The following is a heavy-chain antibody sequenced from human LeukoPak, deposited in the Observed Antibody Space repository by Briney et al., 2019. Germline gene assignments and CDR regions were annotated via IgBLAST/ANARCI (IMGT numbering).Heavy chain of an antibody. Sequence: GGSLRLSCGASGFTFSNYAMHWVRQAPGKGLEWVAVISYDGSNKYYADSVKGRFTISRDNSKNTLNLQMNSLRAEDTAVYYCARDRAGRFATYYFDYWGQGTLVTVSS. J-gene: IGHJ4*02. CDR1: GFTFSNYA. CDR2: ISYDGSNK. D-gene: IGHD3-10*01. CDR3: ARDRAGRFATYYFDY. V-gene: IGHV3-30-3*01.